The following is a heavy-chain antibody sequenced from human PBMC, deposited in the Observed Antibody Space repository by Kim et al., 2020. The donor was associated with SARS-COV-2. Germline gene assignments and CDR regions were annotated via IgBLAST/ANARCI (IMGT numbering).Heavy chain of an antibody. D-gene: IGHD5-18*01. Sequence: GGYLRLSCAASGFTFSGSAMHWVRQDSGKGLEWAGRIRSKANNYATAYDASVKGRFTISRDDSKNTAYLQMNSLKTEDTAVYYCTRLGSPVDSAMGTFDYWGQGTLVTVSS. CDR3: TRLGSPVDSAMGTFDY. V-gene: IGHV3-73*01. CDR2: IRSKANNYAT. CDR1: GFTFSGSA. J-gene: IGHJ4*02.